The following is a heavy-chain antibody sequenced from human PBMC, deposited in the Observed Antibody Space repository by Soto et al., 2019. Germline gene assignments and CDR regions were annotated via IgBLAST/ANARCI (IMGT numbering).Heavy chain of an antibody. V-gene: IGHV1-3*01. J-gene: IGHJ4*02. D-gene: IGHD5-18*01. Sequence: QVQLVQSGAEVKKPGASVKVSCKASGYTFTSYAMHWVRQAPGQRLEWMGWINAGNGNTKYSQKFQGRVTITRDTSASTADMELSSLRSEDTAVYYCARGYSYGHLDYWGQGTLVTVSS. CDR3: ARGYSYGHLDY. CDR1: GYTFTSYA. CDR2: INAGNGNT.